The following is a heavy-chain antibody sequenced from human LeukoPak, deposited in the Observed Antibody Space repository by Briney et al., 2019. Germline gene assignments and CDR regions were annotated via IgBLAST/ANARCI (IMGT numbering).Heavy chain of an antibody. V-gene: IGHV1-24*01. D-gene: IGHD6-13*01. CDR3: ARVAAAAWDDAFDI. CDR1: GYTLTELS. Sequence: GASVKVSCKVSGYTLTELSMHWVRQAPGKGLEWMGGFDPEDGETIYAQKFQGRVTMTEDTSTDTAYMELSSLRSEDTALYHCARVAAAAWDDAFDIWGQGTMVTVSS. CDR2: FDPEDGET. J-gene: IGHJ3*02.